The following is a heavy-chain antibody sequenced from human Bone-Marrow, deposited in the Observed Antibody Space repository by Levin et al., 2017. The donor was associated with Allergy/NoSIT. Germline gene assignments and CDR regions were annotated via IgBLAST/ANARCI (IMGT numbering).Heavy chain of an antibody. J-gene: IGHJ4*02. V-gene: IGHV3-64D*06. D-gene: IGHD2-15*01. CDR3: VKDRGWDIVVVVAAKSVYYFDY. CDR1: GFTFSSYA. Sequence: GGSLRLSCSASGFTFSSYAMHWVRQAPGKGLEYVSAISSNGGSTYYADSVKGRFTISRDNSKNTLYLQMSSLRAEDTAVYYCVKDRGWDIVVVVAAKSVYYFDYWGQGTLVTVSS. CDR2: ISSNGGST.